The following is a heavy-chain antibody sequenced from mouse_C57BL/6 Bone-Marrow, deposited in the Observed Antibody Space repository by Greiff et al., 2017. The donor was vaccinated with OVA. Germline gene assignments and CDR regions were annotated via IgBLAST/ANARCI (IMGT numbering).Heavy chain of an antibody. Sequence: VKLKESGPELVKPGASVKISCKASGYAFSSSWMNWVKQRPGKGLEWIGRIYPGDGDTNYNGKFKGKATLTADKSSSTAYMQLSSLTSEDSAVYFCARSWGKCYFDYWGQGTTLTVSS. CDR2: IYPGDGDT. V-gene: IGHV1-82*01. CDR1: GYAFSSSW. CDR3: ARSWGKCYFDY. J-gene: IGHJ2*01. D-gene: IGHD2-1*01.